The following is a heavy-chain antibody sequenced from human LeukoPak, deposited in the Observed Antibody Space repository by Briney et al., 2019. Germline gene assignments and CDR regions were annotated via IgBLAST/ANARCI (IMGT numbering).Heavy chain of an antibody. CDR2: IRSKTYGGTT. Sequence: GGSLRLSCTASGFTFGYFAMSCVRQAPGKGLDWVGFIRSKTYGGTTEYAASVKGRFTISRDDSKSVAYLHMNNLKTEDTAVYYCTRARATYYYDSSGYMGGQGTLVTVSS. D-gene: IGHD3-22*01. J-gene: IGHJ4*02. V-gene: IGHV3-49*04. CDR1: GFTFGYFA. CDR3: TRARATYYYDSSGYM.